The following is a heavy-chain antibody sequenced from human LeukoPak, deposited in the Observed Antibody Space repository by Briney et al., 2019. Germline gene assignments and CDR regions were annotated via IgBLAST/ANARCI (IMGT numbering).Heavy chain of an antibody. V-gene: IGHV3-23*01. CDR1: GFTFSSYA. CDR3: AKEGSWYPYYFDY. D-gene: IGHD6-13*01. Sequence: GGSLRLSCAASGFTFSSYAMSWVRQAPGKGLEWVSAISGSGGSTYYADSVKGRFTISRDNSKSTLYLQMNSLRAEDSAVYYCAKEGSWYPYYFDYWGQGTLVTVSS. J-gene: IGHJ4*02. CDR2: ISGSGGST.